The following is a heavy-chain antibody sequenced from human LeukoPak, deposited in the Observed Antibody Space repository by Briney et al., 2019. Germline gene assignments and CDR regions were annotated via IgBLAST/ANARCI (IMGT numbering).Heavy chain of an antibody. CDR2: ISGSGTNT. CDR3: AKRPSTYCSDGGCYFNY. Sequence: GGSLRLSCAASGFTFSSYWMSWVRQAPGKGLEWVSSISGSGTNTYYADSVKGRFTISRDKTKDTLYLQTNTLRAEDTAVYYCAKRPSTYCSDGGCYFNYWGQGTLVTVSS. D-gene: IGHD2-15*01. CDR1: GFTFSSYW. J-gene: IGHJ4*02. V-gene: IGHV3-23*01.